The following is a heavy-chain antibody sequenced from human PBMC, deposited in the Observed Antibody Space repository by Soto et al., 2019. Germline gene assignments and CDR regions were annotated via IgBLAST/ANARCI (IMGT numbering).Heavy chain of an antibody. Sequence: SVKVSCKASGGTFSNSAVIWVRQAPGQGLEWMGGIIPIFGTVNYAQNFQGRVTITRDTSASTAYMELSSLRSEDTAVYYCARSIVVVTALDYWGQGTLVTVSS. CDR2: IIPIFGTV. CDR3: ARSIVVVTALDY. V-gene: IGHV1-69*05. CDR1: GGTFSNSA. D-gene: IGHD2-21*02. J-gene: IGHJ4*02.